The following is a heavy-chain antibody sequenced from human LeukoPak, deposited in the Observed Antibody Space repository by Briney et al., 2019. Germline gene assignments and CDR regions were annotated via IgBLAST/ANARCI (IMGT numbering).Heavy chain of an antibody. J-gene: IGHJ2*01. V-gene: IGHV3-66*01. CDR1: GFTIYSNY. Sequence: GGSLRLSCTASGFTIYSNYISWVRRAPGKGLEWVSIIHNDDRTYYADSVKGRFTISRDNSKNTVYLQMNSLRVEDTAIYYCAKVTGYWYFDLWGRGTLVTVSS. CDR3: AKVTGYWYFDL. CDR2: IHNDDRT. D-gene: IGHD3-9*01.